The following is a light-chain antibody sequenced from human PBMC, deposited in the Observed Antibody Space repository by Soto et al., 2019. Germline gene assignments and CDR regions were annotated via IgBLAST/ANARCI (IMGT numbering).Light chain of an antibody. CDR2: GAS. J-gene: IGKJ1*01. V-gene: IGKV3-15*01. CDR1: QSISDT. CDR3: QQYNNWPWT. Sequence: ETVMTQSPATLSVSPGGRATLSCRASQSISDTLAWYQHKPGQAPRLLIYGASARATGFPARFSGSGSGTDFTRTISSLQSEDFAVYYCQQYNNWPWTFGLGTKVEIK.